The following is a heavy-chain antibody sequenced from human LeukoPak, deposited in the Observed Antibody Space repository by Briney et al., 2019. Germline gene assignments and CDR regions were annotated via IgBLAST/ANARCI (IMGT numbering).Heavy chain of an antibody. Sequence: ASVKVSCKASGYTFTGYYMHWVRQAPGQGLEWMGWINPNSGGTNYAQKFQGRVTMTRDMSISTAYMELSRLRSDDTAVYYCATSYYYDSSGMGGFDPWGQGTLVTVSS. V-gene: IGHV1-2*02. CDR3: ATSYYYDSSGMGGFDP. CDR2: INPNSGGT. CDR1: GYTFTGYY. J-gene: IGHJ5*02. D-gene: IGHD3-22*01.